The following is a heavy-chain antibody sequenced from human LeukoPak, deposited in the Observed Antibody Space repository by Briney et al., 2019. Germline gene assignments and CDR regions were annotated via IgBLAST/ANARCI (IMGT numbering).Heavy chain of an antibody. J-gene: IGHJ5*02. D-gene: IGHD2-2*01. V-gene: IGHV7-4-1*02. CDR3: ARDPGDDFVVPGDP. CDR2: INTNTGNP. CDR1: GYAFIDYA. Sequence: GASVKVSCKASGYAFIDYAINWVRQAPGQGLGWMGWINTNTGNPTYAQGFTGRFVFSLDTSVSTTYLQISSLKAEDTAVYYCARDPGDDFVVPGDPWGQGTLVTVSS.